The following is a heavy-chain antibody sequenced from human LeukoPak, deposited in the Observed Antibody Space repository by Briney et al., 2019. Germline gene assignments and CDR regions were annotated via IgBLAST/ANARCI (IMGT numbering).Heavy chain of an antibody. J-gene: IGHJ4*02. Sequence: GGSLRLSCAASGFTFSNYGMHWVRQAPGKGLEWVAVISYDGSNKYYADSVKGRFTISRDNSKNTLYLQMNSLRAEDTAVYYCAKGAYDYVWGSLIDYWGQGTLVTVSS. CDR1: GFTFSNYG. V-gene: IGHV3-30*18. D-gene: IGHD3-16*01. CDR2: ISYDGSNK. CDR3: AKGAYDYVWGSLIDY.